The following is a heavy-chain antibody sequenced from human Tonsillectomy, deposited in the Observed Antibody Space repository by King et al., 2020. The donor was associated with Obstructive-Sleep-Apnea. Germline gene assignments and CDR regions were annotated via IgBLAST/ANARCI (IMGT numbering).Heavy chain of an antibody. D-gene: IGHD6-25*01. CDR1: GFTFSNFA. CDR3: AKDHGYSCAQYYFDY. V-gene: IGHV3-30*18. CDR2: ISHDENSK. Sequence: HVQLVESGGGVVQPERSLRLSCAASGFTFSNFAMHWVRQAPGKGLEWVAVISHDENSKYYEDSVKGRFTISRDSSKNTLFLQMNSLRPEDTAVYYCAKDHGYSCAQYYFDYWGQGTLVTVSS. J-gene: IGHJ4*02.